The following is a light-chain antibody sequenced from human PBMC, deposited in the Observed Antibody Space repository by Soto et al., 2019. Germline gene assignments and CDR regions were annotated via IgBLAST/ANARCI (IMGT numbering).Light chain of an antibody. CDR3: QQYDNLPLS. J-gene: IGKJ4*01. CDR1: QDITTP. Sequence: DIQMTQSPSFLSASLGDRVTITCQASQDITTPLNWYQQKPGKATKLLMYDASNLETGVPSRYSGSGAETDFTFTISSLQAEDIATYYCQQYDNLPLSCGGGTKVEIK. V-gene: IGKV1-33*01. CDR2: DAS.